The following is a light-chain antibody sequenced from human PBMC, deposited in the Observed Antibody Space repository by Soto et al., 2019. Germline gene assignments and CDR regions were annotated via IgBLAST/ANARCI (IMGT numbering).Light chain of an antibody. CDR2: AAS. J-gene: IGKJ1*01. CDR3: QQYNNWPRT. CDR1: QNISSW. Sequence: DIQMTQSPSTLSGSVGDRVTITCRASQNISSWLAWYQQKPGKAPRLLIYAASTLQSGVPSRFSGSGSGTDFTLTISSLQSEDFAVYYCQQYNNWPRTFGQGTKVDI. V-gene: IGKV1-5*01.